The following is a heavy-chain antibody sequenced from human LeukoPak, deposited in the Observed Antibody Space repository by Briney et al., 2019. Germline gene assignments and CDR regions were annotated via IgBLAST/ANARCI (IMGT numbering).Heavy chain of an antibody. Sequence: GGSLRLSCAASGFTFSSYAMHWVRQAPGKGLEWVAVISYDGSNKYYADSVKGRFTISRDNSKNTLYLQMNSLRAEDTAVYYCARGLSDRSGWYYFDYWGQGTLVTVSS. V-gene: IGHV3-30*04. CDR1: GFTFSSYA. D-gene: IGHD6-19*01. CDR3: ARGLSDRSGWYYFDY. J-gene: IGHJ4*02. CDR2: ISYDGSNK.